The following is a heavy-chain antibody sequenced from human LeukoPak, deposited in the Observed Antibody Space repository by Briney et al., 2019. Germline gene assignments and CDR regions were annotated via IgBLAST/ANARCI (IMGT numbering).Heavy chain of an antibody. CDR2: ISSNGGST. V-gene: IGHV3-64D*06. D-gene: IGHD3-22*01. CDR3: VKDILSGYYGDY. CDR1: GFTFSSYA. J-gene: IGHJ4*02. Sequence: GGSLRLSCSASGFTFSSYAMHWVRLAPGKGREYVSAISSNGGSTYYANSVKGRFTISRDNSKTTLYLQMSSLRAEDTAVYYCVKDILSGYYGDYWGQGTLVTVSS.